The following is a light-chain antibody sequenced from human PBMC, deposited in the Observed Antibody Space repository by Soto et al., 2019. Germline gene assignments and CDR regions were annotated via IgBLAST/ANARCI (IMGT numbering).Light chain of an antibody. CDR3: QQYSSSRT. J-gene: IGKJ1*01. CDR1: QSVSSDY. CDR2: GAS. Sequence: EIVLTQSPGTLSLSPGERVTLSCRASQSVSSDYLAWYQQKPGQAPRLLIYGASSRATGIPVRFSGSGSETDFTLTITRLEPEDFAMYYCQQYSSSRTFGQGTKVDIK. V-gene: IGKV3-20*01.